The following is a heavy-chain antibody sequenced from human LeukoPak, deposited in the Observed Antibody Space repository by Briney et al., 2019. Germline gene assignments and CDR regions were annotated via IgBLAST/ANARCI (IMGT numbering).Heavy chain of an antibody. CDR3: ARDKGEGIAAAGSYAFDI. Sequence: GASVKVSCKASENTFTRYYIHWVRQAPGQGLEWMGIINPSGGSPTYAQKFQGRVTITADKSTSTAYMELSSLRSEDTAVYYCARDKGEGIAAAGSYAFDIWGQGTMVTVSS. J-gene: IGHJ3*02. D-gene: IGHD6-13*01. CDR1: ENTFTRYY. CDR2: INPSGGSP. V-gene: IGHV1-46*01.